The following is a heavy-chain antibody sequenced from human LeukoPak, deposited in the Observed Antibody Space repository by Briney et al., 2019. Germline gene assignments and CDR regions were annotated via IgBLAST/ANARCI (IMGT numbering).Heavy chain of an antibody. D-gene: IGHD3-10*01. CDR3: ARITMVRGVLTKRGDYFDY. CDR2: ISSSSSYI. Sequence: PGGSLRLSCAASGFTFSSYSMNWVRQAPGKGLEWVSSISSSSSYIYYADSVKGRFTISRDNAKNSLYLQMNSLRAEDTAVYYCARITMVRGVLTKRGDYFDYWGQGTLVTVSS. V-gene: IGHV3-21*01. CDR1: GFTFSSYS. J-gene: IGHJ4*02.